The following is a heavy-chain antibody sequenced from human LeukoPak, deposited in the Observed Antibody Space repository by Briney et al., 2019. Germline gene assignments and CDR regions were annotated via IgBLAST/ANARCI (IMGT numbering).Heavy chain of an antibody. Sequence: TGGSLRLSCAASGFTFSSYAMSWVRQAAGKGLEWVSAISSSGGSTYYADSVKGRFTLSRDNSKNTLYLQMNSLGADDTAVYNCAKENYGDFGPYYFDYWGQGTLVTVSS. CDR3: AKENYGDFGPYYFDY. CDR1: GFTFSSYA. V-gene: IGHV3-23*01. J-gene: IGHJ4*02. CDR2: ISSSGGST. D-gene: IGHD4-17*01.